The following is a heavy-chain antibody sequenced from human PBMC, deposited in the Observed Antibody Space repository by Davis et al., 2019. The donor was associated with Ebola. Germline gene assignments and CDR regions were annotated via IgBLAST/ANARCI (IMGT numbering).Heavy chain of an antibody. V-gene: IGHV1-46*01. CDR2: INPSGGST. J-gene: IGHJ6*02. CDR3: ARKRGSGSYYLSQNLAPRVPGYGMDV. Sequence: AASVKVSCKASGFTFTSYYMHWVRQAPGQGLEWMGIINPSGGSTSYAQKFQGRVTMTRDTSTSTVYMELSSLRSEDTAVYYCARKRGSGSYYLSQNLAPRVPGYGMDVWGQGTTVTVSS. CDR1: GFTFTSYY. D-gene: IGHD3-10*01.